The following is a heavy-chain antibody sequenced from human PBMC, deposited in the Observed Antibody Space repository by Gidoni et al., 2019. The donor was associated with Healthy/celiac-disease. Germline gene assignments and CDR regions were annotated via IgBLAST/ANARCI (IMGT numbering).Heavy chain of an antibody. Sequence: EVQMWEHGRGSVQPEGSLRLSCAASRSTFSSYAMSWFRRAPGKGLEWVSAISGSGGSTYYADSVKGRFTISRDNSKTTLYLQMDSLRAEDTAVYYCAKDALTIFGVVNYWGQGTLVTVSS. J-gene: IGHJ4*02. CDR3: AKDALTIFGVVNY. CDR2: ISGSGGST. CDR1: RSTFSSYA. D-gene: IGHD3-3*01. V-gene: IGHV3-23*01.